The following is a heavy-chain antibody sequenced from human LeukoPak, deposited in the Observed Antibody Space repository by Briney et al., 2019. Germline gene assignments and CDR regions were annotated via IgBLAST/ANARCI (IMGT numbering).Heavy chain of an antibody. CDR1: GYTFTGYY. V-gene: IGHV1-2*02. CDR2: INPNTGVT. J-gene: IGHJ6*02. Sequence: ASVKVSFKASGYTFTGYYMHWVRQAPGQGLEWMGWINPNTGVTNYTQKFQGRVTPTRDTSIITAYMELTRLRSDDTAMYYCARDRTTVTTGYYGMDVWGQGTTVTVSS. CDR3: ARDRTTVTTGYYGMDV. D-gene: IGHD4-17*01.